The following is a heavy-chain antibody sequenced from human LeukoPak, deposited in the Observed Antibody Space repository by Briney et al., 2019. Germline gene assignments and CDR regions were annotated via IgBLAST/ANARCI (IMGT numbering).Heavy chain of an antibody. J-gene: IGHJ4*02. CDR3: AKAEPASGYDY. Sequence: PGGSLRLSCADSGFTFNIYTMYWVRQAPGKGLEWVSAISGSGGSTYYADSVKGRFTISRDNSKNTLYLQMNSLRAEDTAVYFCAKAEPASGYDYWGQGTLVTVSS. D-gene: IGHD1-14*01. CDR1: GFTFNIYT. V-gene: IGHV3-23*01. CDR2: ISGSGGST.